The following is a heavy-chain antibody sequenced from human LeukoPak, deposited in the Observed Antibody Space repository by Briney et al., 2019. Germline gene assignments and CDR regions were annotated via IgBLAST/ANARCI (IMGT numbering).Heavy chain of an antibody. V-gene: IGHV4-61*02. CDR1: GDSISSGFYY. CDR2: SYTSGST. Sequence: SETLSLTCTVSGDSISSGFYYWSWIRQPAGKGLEWIGRSYTSGSTNYNPSLKSRVTISVDTSKNQFSLKLSSVAAADTAVYYCARSGYSHGYYTNWFDPWGQGTLVTVSS. CDR3: ARSGYSHGYYTNWFDP. D-gene: IGHD5-18*01. J-gene: IGHJ5*02.